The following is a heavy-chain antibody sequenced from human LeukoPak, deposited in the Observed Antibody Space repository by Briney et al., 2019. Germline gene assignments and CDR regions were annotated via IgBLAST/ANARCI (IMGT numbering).Heavy chain of an antibody. V-gene: IGHV4-39*01. Sequence: SETLSLTCTVSGGSISSSSYYWGWIRQPPGKGLEWIGSIYYSGSTYYNPSLKSRVTISVDTSKNQFSLKLSSVTAADTAVYYCARLTIFGVVMSYSWFDPWGQGTLVTVSS. CDR3: ARLTIFGVVMSYSWFDP. CDR1: GGSISSSSYY. D-gene: IGHD3-3*01. CDR2: IYYSGST. J-gene: IGHJ5*02.